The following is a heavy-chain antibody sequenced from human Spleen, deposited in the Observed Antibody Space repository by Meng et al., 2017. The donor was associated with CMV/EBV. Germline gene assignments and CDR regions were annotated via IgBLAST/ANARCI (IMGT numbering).Heavy chain of an antibody. D-gene: IGHD6-6*01. V-gene: IGHV1-2*02. CDR2: INPNDGDT. J-gene: IGHJ4*02. Sequence: ASVKVSCQASGYTFTDYLIHWVRQAPGRGLEWMGWINPNDGDTNYAQRFQDRITMTRDTSIRTAYMDITGLTCDDTAVYYCAKARLSVAARGAAEFWGQGTRVTVSS. CDR1: GYTFTDYL. CDR3: AKARLSVAARGAAEF.